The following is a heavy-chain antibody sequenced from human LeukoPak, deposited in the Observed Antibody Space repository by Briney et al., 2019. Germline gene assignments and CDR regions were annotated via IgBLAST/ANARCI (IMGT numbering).Heavy chain of an antibody. CDR3: ARHCSSTSCYYYYMDV. Sequence: SETLSLTCAVYGGSFSGYYWSWIRQPPGKGLEWIGETNHSGSTNYNPSLKSRVTISVDTSKNQFSLKLSSVTAADTAVYYCARHCSSTSCYYYYMDVWGKGTTVTVSS. D-gene: IGHD2-2*01. CDR2: TNHSGST. V-gene: IGHV4-34*01. J-gene: IGHJ6*03. CDR1: GGSFSGYY.